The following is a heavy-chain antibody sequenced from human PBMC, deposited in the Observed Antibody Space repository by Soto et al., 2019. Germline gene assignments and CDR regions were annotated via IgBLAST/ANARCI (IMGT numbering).Heavy chain of an antibody. Sequence: RLCCRAAEGNCRDYGVSWVSQDPEKGLEWVSSINEAGDDTYYANSVMGRFTISRDNSKNTLNLQMNSLRAEDTATYYCAKPLAPGIVRGTGLDSWGQGPLVTAS. D-gene: IGHD1-26*01. CDR2: INEAGDDT. CDR1: EGNCRDYG. J-gene: IGHJ4*02. V-gene: IGHV3-23*01. CDR3: AKPLAPGIVRGTGLDS.